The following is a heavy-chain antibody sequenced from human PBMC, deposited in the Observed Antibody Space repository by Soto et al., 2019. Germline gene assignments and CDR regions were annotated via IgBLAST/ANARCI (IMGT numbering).Heavy chain of an antibody. V-gene: IGHV1-18*01. D-gene: IGHD3-22*01. CDR1: GYTFTSYG. Sequence: QVRLVQSGAEVKKPGASVKVSCKASGYTFTSYGISWVRQAPGQGLEWMGWISAYNGNTNYAQKLQGRVTMTTDTSTSTAYMELRSLRSDDTAVYYCARDSTYYYDSTPQAFDIWGQGTMVTVSS. CDR2: ISAYNGNT. J-gene: IGHJ3*02. CDR3: ARDSTYYYDSTPQAFDI.